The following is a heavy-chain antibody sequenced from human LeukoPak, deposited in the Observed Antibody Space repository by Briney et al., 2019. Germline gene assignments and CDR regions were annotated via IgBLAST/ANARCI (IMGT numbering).Heavy chain of an antibody. CDR1: GFSVSSIY. V-gene: IGHV3-53*01. J-gene: IGHJ4*02. CDR3: AKGSGYESLDY. CDR2: LYGGNSRT. Sequence: TGGSLRLSCAASGFSVSSIYMSWVRQAPGKGLEWVSVLYGGNSRTYYADSVQGRFTISRDNSKNTLYLQMNSLRVEDTAVYYCAKGSGYESLDYWGQGTLVAVSS. D-gene: IGHD5-12*01.